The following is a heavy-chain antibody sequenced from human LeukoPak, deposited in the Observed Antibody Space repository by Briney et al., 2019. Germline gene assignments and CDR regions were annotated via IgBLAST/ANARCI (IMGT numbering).Heavy chain of an antibody. D-gene: IGHD1-26*01. CDR3: ARGGLVGATGAFDI. CDR2: IIPILGIA. V-gene: IGHV1-69*04. Sequence: SVKVSCKASGGTLSSYAISWVRQAPGQGLEWMGRIIPILGIANYAQKFQGRVTITADKSTSTAYMELSSLRSEDTAVYYCARGGLVGATGAFDIWGQGTMVTVSS. J-gene: IGHJ3*02. CDR1: GGTLSSYA.